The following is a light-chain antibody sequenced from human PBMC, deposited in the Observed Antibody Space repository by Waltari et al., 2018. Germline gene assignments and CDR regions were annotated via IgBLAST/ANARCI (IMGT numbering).Light chain of an antibody. V-gene: IGKV3-15*01. J-gene: IGKJ4*01. Sequence: EIVMTQSPATLSVSPGERATLSCRASQSVSSNLAWYQQKPGQAPRLLIYGASTSATGIPARFSGSGSGREFTLTISSLQSEDFAVYYCQQYNNWPLTFGGGTKVEIK. CDR3: QQYNNWPLT. CDR1: QSVSSN. CDR2: GAS.